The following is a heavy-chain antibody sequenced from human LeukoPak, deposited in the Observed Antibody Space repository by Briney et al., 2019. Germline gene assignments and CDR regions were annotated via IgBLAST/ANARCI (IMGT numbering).Heavy chain of an antibody. CDR1: GDSITSNSYY. V-gene: IGHV4-39*07. J-gene: IGHJ4*02. CDR3: ARAAGQKYGSRQGWRKSRLVGSYYFDY. CDR2: INFSGAT. D-gene: IGHD6-13*01. Sequence: SETLSLTCTVSGDSITSNSYYWGWIRQPPGKGLEWIGIINFSGATYYNPSLQSRVSISVDTSTNQFSLKFRSLTVADTAIYYCARAAGQKYGSRQGWRKSRLVGSYYFDYWGQGPRSPSPQ.